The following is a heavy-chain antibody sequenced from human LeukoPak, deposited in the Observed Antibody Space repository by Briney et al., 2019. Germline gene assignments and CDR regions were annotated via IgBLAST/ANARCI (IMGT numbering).Heavy chain of an antibody. CDR1: GGSISSSSYY. Sequence: SETLSLTCTVSGGSISSSSYYWGWIRQPPGKGLEWIGNIYYSGSTNYNPSLKSRVTISVDTSKNQFSLKLSSVTAADTAVYYCARDDGSGYYWSEYFQHWGQGTLVTVSS. J-gene: IGHJ1*01. CDR3: ARDDGSGYYWSEYFQH. D-gene: IGHD3-22*01. V-gene: IGHV4-61*05. CDR2: IYYSGST.